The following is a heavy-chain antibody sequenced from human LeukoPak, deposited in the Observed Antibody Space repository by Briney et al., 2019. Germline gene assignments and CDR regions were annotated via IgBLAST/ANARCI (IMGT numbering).Heavy chain of an antibody. Sequence: SETLSLTCTVSGGSISSYYWSWIRQPPGKGLEWIGYIYYSGSTNYNPSLKSRVTISVDTSKNQFSLKLSSVTAADTAVYSCARDRKRQGYDSSGYYSYDAFDIWAQGKMVTVSS. V-gene: IGHV4-59*01. J-gene: IGHJ3*02. D-gene: IGHD3-22*01. CDR3: ARDRKRQGYDSSGYYSYDAFDI. CDR1: GGSISSYY. CDR2: IYYSGST.